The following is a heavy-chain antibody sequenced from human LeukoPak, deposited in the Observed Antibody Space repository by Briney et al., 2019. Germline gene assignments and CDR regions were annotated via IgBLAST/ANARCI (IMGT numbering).Heavy chain of an antibody. V-gene: IGHV4-34*01. D-gene: IGHD5-18*01. Sequence: SETLSLTCAVYGGSFSGYYWSWIRQPPGKGLEWIGEINHSGSTNYNPSLKSRVTISVDTSKNQFSLKLSSVTAADTAVYFCARVSWSGGWLRRAIFDYWGQGTLVTVSS. CDR3: ARVSWSGGWLRRAIFDY. J-gene: IGHJ4*02. CDR1: GGSFSGYY. CDR2: INHSGST.